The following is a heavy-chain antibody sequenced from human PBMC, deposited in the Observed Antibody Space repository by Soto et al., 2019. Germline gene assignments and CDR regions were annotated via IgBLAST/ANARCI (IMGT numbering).Heavy chain of an antibody. D-gene: IGHD3-3*01. CDR3: ATAPSYERGMDV. CDR2: IIPLFGTA. Sequence: QVQLVQSGAEVKKPGSSVKVSCKASGGTFNSFVFSWVRQAPGQGLEWMGGIIPLFGTAKYAQKFQGRVTITAAESTSTTYMELSSLRSEDTALYYCATAPSYERGMDVWGQGTTVTVSS. J-gene: IGHJ6*02. V-gene: IGHV1-69*01. CDR1: GGTFNSFV.